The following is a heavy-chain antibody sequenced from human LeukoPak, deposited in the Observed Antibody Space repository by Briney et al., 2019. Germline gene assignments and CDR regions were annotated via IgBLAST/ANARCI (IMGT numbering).Heavy chain of an antibody. Sequence: ASVKVSCKASGYTFTSYYMHWVRQAPGQGLEWMGIINPSGGSTIYAQKFQGRVTMTRDTSTSTVYMELSSLRSEDTAVYYCARGFSMVRGVILGYDYWGQGTLVTVSS. CDR1: GYTFTSYY. V-gene: IGHV1-46*01. D-gene: IGHD3-10*01. CDR3: ARGFSMVRGVILGYDY. J-gene: IGHJ4*02. CDR2: INPSGGST.